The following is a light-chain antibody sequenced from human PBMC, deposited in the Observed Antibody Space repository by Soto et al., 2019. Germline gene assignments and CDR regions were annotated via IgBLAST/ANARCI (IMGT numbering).Light chain of an antibody. V-gene: IGLV1-44*01. CDR3: AAWDDSLNGYV. CDR2: SNN. Sequence: QSVLTQPPSASGTPGQRVTVSCSGSSSNIGSITVNWYQQLPGTAPKLLIYSNNQRPSGVPDRFSGSQSGTSASLAISGLQSEDEADYYCAAWDDSLNGYVFGTGTKVTVL. CDR1: SSNIGSIT. J-gene: IGLJ1*01.